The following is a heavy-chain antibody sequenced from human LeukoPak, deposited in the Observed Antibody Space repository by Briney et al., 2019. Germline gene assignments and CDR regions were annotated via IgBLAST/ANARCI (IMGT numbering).Heavy chain of an antibody. CDR2: ISYDGNNK. D-gene: IGHD3-9*01. CDR1: EFTFNNYV. J-gene: IGHJ6*04. CDR3: ARDRDRDIIGDGMDV. Sequence: GRSLRLSCAASEFTFNNYVRNWFRRPPLRGLKGGAFISYDGNNKYSADSVNARFTISRDNSKNTLYLQMSSLRTEDTAVYYCARDRDRDIIGDGMDVWGKGTTATVSS. V-gene: IGHV3-30*04.